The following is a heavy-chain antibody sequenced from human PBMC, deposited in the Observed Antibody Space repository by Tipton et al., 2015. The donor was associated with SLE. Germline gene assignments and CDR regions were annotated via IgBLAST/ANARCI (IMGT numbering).Heavy chain of an antibody. CDR2: MHHNGST. J-gene: IGHJ3*02. Sequence: TLSLTCTVSLYSIGSGFYWDWVRQAPGKGLEWVATMHHNGSTYYNPSLKSRVTISVDKSKNHFSMHLTSMTATDTAVYYCARRNYDVLTGYYDAFDIWGQGTRVTVSS. V-gene: IGHV4-38-2*02. CDR3: ARRNYDVLTGYYDAFDI. CDR1: LYSIGSGFY. D-gene: IGHD3-9*01.